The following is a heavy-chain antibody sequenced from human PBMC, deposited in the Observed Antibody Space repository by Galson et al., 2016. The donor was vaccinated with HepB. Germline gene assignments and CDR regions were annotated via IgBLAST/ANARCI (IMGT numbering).Heavy chain of an antibody. CDR1: GFTFNYAW. J-gene: IGHJ4*02. V-gene: IGHV3-15*01. CDR2: IKDKTEGETT. D-gene: IGHD3/OR15-3a*01. CDR3: TTRGPVIFGLPNNFEY. Sequence: SLRLSCATSGFTFNYAWMSWVRHTPGKGLEWVGRIKDKTEGETTDYAAPVRCRFTSSRDDSKNKLYLHINSLKTADTAVYYCTTRGPVIFGLPNNFEYWGLGTLVTVSS.